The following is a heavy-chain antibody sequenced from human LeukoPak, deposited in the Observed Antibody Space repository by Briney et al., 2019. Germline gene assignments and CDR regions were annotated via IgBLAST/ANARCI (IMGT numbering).Heavy chain of an antibody. D-gene: IGHD1-1*01. CDR2: ISGSGGST. J-gene: IGHJ4*02. CDR1: GFTFSSYV. Sequence: GGSLRLSCAASGFTFSSYVMSWVRQAPGKGLEWVSGISGSGGSTYYADSVKGRFTISRDNSKNTLYLQMNSLRAEDTAVYYCAKAPTTYANLYYFDYWGQGTLVTVSS. V-gene: IGHV3-23*01. CDR3: AKAPTTYANLYYFDY.